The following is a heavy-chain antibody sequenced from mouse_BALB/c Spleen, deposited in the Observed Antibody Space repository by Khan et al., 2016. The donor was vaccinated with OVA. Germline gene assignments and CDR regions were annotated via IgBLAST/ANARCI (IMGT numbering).Heavy chain of an antibody. D-gene: IGHD1-1*01. V-gene: IGHV3-8*02. CDR3: ARSYGSWAMDY. J-gene: IGHJ4*01. CDR2: VTYSGNT. Sequence: EVKLEESGPSLVKPSQTLSLTCSVTGDSITSGFWNWIRKFPGNKFEYMGYVTYSGNTYYNQSLISRISITRDTSKSQYYLQLNSVTTEDTATYFCARSYGSWAMDYWGQGTSVTVSS. CDR1: GDSITSGF.